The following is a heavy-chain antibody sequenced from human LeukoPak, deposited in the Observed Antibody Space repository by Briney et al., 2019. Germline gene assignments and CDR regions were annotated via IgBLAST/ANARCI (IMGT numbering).Heavy chain of an antibody. CDR1: GFTFSSYG. J-gene: IGHJ4*02. Sequence: GGSLRLSCAASGFTFSSYGMHWVRQAPGKGLEWVAFIRYDGSNKYYADSAKGRFTISRDNSKNTLYLQMNSLRAEDTAVYYCAKGVACSSTSCSAFDYWGQGTLVTVSS. D-gene: IGHD2-2*01. V-gene: IGHV3-30*02. CDR3: AKGVACSSTSCSAFDY. CDR2: IRYDGSNK.